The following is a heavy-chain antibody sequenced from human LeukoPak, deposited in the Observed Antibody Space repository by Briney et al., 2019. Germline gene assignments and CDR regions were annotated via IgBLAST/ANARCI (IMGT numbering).Heavy chain of an antibody. D-gene: IGHD3-10*01. J-gene: IGHJ5*02. Sequence: GGSLRLSCAASGFTFSSYSMNWVRQAPGKGLEWVSYISSSSSTIYYADSAKGRFTISRDNAKNSLYLQMNSLRAEDTAVYYCARDRGPWGQGTLVTVSS. CDR3: ARDRGP. V-gene: IGHV3-48*01. CDR1: GFTFSSYS. CDR2: ISSSSSTI.